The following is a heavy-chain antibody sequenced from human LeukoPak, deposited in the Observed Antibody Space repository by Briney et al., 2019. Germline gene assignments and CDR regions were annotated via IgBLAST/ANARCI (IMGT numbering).Heavy chain of an antibody. CDR2: IYTSGST. V-gene: IGHV4-61*02. CDR1: GGSISSGSYY. J-gene: IGHJ6*02. CDR3: ARDPHPKYYYGSGSYPPRGMDV. Sequence: SETLSLTCTVSGGSISSGSYYWSWIRQPAGKGLEWIGRIYTSGSTNYNPSLKSRVTISVDTSKNQFFLKLSSVTAADTAVYYCARDPHPKYYYGSGSYPPRGMDVWGQGTTVTVSS. D-gene: IGHD3-10*01.